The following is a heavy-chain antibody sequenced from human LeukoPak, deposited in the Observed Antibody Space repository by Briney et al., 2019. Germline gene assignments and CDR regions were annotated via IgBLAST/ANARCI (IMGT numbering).Heavy chain of an antibody. V-gene: IGHV1-2*02. CDR3: PTDRYGDYGDYIDY. J-gene: IGHJ4*02. D-gene: IGHD4-17*01. CDR2: INPNSGGT. CDR1: GYTFTGYY. Sequence: GASVKVSCKASGYTFTGYYMHWVRQAPGQGLEWMGWINPNSGGTNYAQKFQGRVTMTRDTSISTAYMELSRLRSDDTAVYYCPTDRYGDYGDYIDYWGQGTLVTVSS.